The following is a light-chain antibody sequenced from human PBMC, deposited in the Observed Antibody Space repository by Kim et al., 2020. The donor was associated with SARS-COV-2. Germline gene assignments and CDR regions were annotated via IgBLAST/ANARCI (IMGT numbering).Light chain of an antibody. CDR1: RDISNY. V-gene: IGKV1-33*01. CDR2: DAS. CDR3: QQYDDLPPYT. J-gene: IGKJ2*01. Sequence: DIQLIQSPSSLSASVGDRVTITCQASRDISNYLNWYQHKPGKAPKLLIYDASNLEKGVPSRFSGSGSETDFTLTISSLQPEDIGTYYCQQYDDLPPYTFGQGTKLEI.